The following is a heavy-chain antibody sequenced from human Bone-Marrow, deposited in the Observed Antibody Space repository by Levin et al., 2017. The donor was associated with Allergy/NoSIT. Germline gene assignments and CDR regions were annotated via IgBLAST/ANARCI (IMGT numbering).Heavy chain of an antibody. Sequence: KGGESLKISCQGSGYSFTSYWIGWVRQMPGKGLEWMGIIYPGDSDTRYSPSFQGQVTISADKSISTAYLQWSSLKASDTAMYYCARRLDSCRDQLLCPRRWDFYMDVWGKGTTVTVSS. D-gene: IGHD2-2*01. CDR3: ARRLDSCRDQLLCPRRWDFYMDV. CDR1: GYSFTSYW. J-gene: IGHJ6*03. CDR2: IYPGDSDT. V-gene: IGHV5-51*01.